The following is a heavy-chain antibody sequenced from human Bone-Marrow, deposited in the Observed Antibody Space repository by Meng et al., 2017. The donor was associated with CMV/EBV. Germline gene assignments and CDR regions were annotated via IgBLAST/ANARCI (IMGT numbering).Heavy chain of an antibody. D-gene: IGHD4-11*01. J-gene: IGHJ4*02. CDR2: INHSGST. CDR3: AREHPYSNYDPFDY. Sequence: SETLSLTCTVCGGCINSRTYHWVWIRQPPGKGLEWIGEINHSGSTNYNPSLKSRVTISVDTSKNQFSLKLSSVTAADTAVYYCAREHPYSNYDPFDYWGQGTLVTVSS. CDR1: GGCINSRTYH. V-gene: IGHV4-39*07.